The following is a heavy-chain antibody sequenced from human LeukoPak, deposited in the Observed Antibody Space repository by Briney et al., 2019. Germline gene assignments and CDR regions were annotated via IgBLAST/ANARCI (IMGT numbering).Heavy chain of an antibody. D-gene: IGHD5-24*01. V-gene: IGHV3-74*01. CDR1: GFTFSSHW. CDR3: SRDLRGRDDY. CDR2: INEGGSVT. Sequence: GGSLRLSCAASGFTFSSHWMHWVRQAPGKGLVWVSRINEGGSVTDYADSVKGRFTISRDNAKNTLYLEMNSLRAEDTAVYYCSRDLRGRDDYWGQGTLVSVSS. J-gene: IGHJ4*02.